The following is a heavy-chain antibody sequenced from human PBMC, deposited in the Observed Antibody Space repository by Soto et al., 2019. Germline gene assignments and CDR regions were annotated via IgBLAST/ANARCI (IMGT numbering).Heavy chain of an antibody. Sequence: QPGGSLRLSCAASGFTFSSYAMHWVRQAPGKGLEWVAVISYDGSNKYYADSVKGRFTISRDNSKNTLYLQMNSLRAEDTAVYYCARAPGYCSSTSCYTFDYWGQGTLVTVSS. J-gene: IGHJ4*02. V-gene: IGHV3-30-3*01. CDR1: GFTFSSYA. CDR3: ARAPGYCSSTSCYTFDY. D-gene: IGHD2-2*02. CDR2: ISYDGSNK.